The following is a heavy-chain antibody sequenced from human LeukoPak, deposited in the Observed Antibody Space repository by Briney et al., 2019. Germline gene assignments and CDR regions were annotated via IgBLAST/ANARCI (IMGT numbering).Heavy chain of an antibody. J-gene: IGHJ4*02. CDR3: AREIAVALSSVDY. CDR1: GFTFSSYS. Sequence: PGGSLRLSCAAPGFTFSSYSMNWVRQAPGKGLEWVSSIGTDSNYIYYADSVKGRFTISRDNAKNSLYLQMNSLRAEDTAVYYCAREIAVALSSVDYWGQGTLVTVSS. V-gene: IGHV3-21*01. CDR2: IGTDSNYI. D-gene: IGHD6-19*01.